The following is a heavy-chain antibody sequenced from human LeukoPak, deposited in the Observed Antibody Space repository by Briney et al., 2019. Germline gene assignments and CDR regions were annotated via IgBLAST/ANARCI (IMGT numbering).Heavy chain of an antibody. J-gene: IGHJ4*02. CDR3: ARGVGDIVVVPAATRVGLYYCDY. CDR1: GYTFTSYY. CDR2: INPSGGST. Sequence: ASVTVSYKADGYTFTSYYMLCVRQAPGHEHEWMGIINPSGGSTSYAQKFQGRVTMTRDTSTSTVYMELSSLRSEDTAVYYCARGVGDIVVVPAATRVGLYYCDYCGQGTLVTVSS. D-gene: IGHD2-2*01. V-gene: IGHV1-46*03.